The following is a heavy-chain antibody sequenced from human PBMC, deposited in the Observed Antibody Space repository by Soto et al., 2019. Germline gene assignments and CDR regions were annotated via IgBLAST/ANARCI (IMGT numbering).Heavy chain of an antibody. Sequence: QITLKESGPTLVKPTQTLTLTCTFSGFSLSTSEEAVGWIRQPPGKALEWLALIYWHDEKRYSPSLKSRLTITKDTSKNQVVLIMTNMDPVDTATYYCAHRTGGNFDYWGQGTLVTVSS. CDR3: AHRTGGNFDY. CDR2: IYWHDEK. CDR1: GFSLSTSEEA. D-gene: IGHD3-16*01. V-gene: IGHV2-5*01. J-gene: IGHJ4*02.